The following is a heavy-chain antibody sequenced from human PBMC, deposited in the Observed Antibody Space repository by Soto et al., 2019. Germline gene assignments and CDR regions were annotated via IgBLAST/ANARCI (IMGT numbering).Heavy chain of an antibody. CDR3: ARGYCSGGSCYFLLNY. CDR1: GYTFTNYD. J-gene: IGHJ4*02. CDR2: MNPNSGNT. Sequence: QVQLVQSGAEVKKPGASVKVSCKASGYTFTNYDINWVRQATGQGLEWMGWMNPNSGNTGYAQKFQGRVTMTRNTXIXXAYMELSSLTSEDTAVYYCARGYCSGGSCYFLLNYWGQGTLVSVSS. V-gene: IGHV1-8*01. D-gene: IGHD2-15*01.